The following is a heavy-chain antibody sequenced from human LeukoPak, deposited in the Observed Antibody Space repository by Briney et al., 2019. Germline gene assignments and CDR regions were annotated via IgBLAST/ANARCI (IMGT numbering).Heavy chain of an antibody. CDR2: ITGSGDGT. J-gene: IGHJ4*02. CDR1: GFTFSNYA. Sequence: GGSLRLSCAASGFTFSNYAMMWVRQAPGKRLEWVSSITGSGDGTYYADSVRGRFTISRDNSENTLYLQLNSLRAEDTAVYYCARGPLRDEYNSHFDYWGQGTLVTVSS. D-gene: IGHD5-24*01. V-gene: IGHV3-23*01. CDR3: ARGPLRDEYNSHFDY.